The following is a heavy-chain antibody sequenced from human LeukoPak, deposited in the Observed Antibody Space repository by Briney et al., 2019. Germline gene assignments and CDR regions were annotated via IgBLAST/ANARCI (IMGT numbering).Heavy chain of an antibody. CDR2: IYHSGST. CDR3: ARGPVVRGVIANFDY. V-gene: IGHV4-30-2*01. CDR1: GGSISSGGYS. J-gene: IGHJ4*02. Sequence: PSQTLSLTCAVSGGSISSGGYSWSWIRQPPGKGLEWIGYIYHSGSTYYNPSLKSRVTISVDRSKNQFSLKLSSVTAADTAVYYCARGPVVRGVIANFDYWGQGTLVTVSS. D-gene: IGHD3-10*01.